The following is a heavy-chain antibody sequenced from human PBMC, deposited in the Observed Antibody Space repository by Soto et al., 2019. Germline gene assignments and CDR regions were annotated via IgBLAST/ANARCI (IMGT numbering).Heavy chain of an antibody. CDR1: GFTFSSYA. D-gene: IGHD6-13*01. CDR3: AKSWNSWALDPFAI. V-gene: IGHV3-23*01. Sequence: GGSLRLSCAASGFTFSSYAMNWVRQAPGKGLEWVSVISGSGGSAYYAESVKGRFTISRDNSKNTLYLQMNSLRAEDTAVYYCAKSWNSWALDPFAIWGQGTMDTVSS. J-gene: IGHJ3*02. CDR2: ISGSGGSA.